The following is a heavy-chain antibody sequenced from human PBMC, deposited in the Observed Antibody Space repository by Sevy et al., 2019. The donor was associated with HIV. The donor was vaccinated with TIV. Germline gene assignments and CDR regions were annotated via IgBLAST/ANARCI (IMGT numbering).Heavy chain of an antibody. V-gene: IGHV1-69*13. CDR2: IIPIFGTA. Sequence: ASVKVSCKASGGTFSSYAISWVRQAPGQGLEWMGGIIPIFGTANYAQKFQGRVTITADESTSTAYMELSSLRSEDTAVYYCARRLYSGSYWGGHNAFDIWGQGTMVTVSS. D-gene: IGHD1-26*01. CDR1: GGTFSSYA. J-gene: IGHJ3*02. CDR3: ARRLYSGSYWGGHNAFDI.